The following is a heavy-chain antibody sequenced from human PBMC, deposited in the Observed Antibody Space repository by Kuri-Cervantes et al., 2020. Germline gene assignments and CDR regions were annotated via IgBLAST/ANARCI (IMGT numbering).Heavy chain of an antibody. CDR2: INSDGSST. Sequence: GESLKISCAASEFTFSSYAMSWVRQAPGKGLEWVSRINSDGSSTSYADSVKGRFTISRDNAKNTLYLQMNSLRAEDTAVYYCARDRWGTYSDYWGQGTLVTVSS. J-gene: IGHJ4*02. CDR1: EFTFSSYA. D-gene: IGHD5-12*01. V-gene: IGHV3-74*01. CDR3: ARDRWGTYSDY.